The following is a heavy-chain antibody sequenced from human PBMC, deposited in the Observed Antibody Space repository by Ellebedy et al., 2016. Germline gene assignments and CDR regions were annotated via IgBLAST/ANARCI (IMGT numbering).Heavy chain of an antibody. Sequence: ASVKVSXXASGYTFTSYGISWVRQAPGQGLEWMGWISAYNGNTNYAQKLQGRVTMTTDTSTSTAYMELRSLRSDDTAVYYCARLGGGSSWYIWDYYYYGMDVWGQGTTVTVSS. J-gene: IGHJ6*02. CDR1: GYTFTSYG. D-gene: IGHD6-13*01. CDR2: ISAYNGNT. CDR3: ARLGGGSSWYIWDYYYYGMDV. V-gene: IGHV1-18*01.